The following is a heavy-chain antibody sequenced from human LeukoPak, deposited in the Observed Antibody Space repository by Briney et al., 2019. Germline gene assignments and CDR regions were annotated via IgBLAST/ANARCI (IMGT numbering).Heavy chain of an antibody. CDR1: GFTFDDYA. Sequence: SGGSLRLSCAASGFTFDDYAMHWVRQAPGKGLEWVSGISWNSGSIGYADSVKGRFTISRDNSKNTLYLQVNSLRAEDTAVYYCARDLSYYDSSALDYWGQGTLVTVSS. J-gene: IGHJ4*02. V-gene: IGHV3-9*01. CDR2: ISWNSGSI. D-gene: IGHD3-22*01. CDR3: ARDLSYYDSSALDY.